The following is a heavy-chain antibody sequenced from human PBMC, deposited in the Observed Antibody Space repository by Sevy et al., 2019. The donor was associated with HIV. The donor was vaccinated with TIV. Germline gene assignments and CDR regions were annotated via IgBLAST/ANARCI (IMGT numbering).Heavy chain of an antibody. CDR1: GYTYTSHD. CDR2: MNPNSGNT. V-gene: IGHV1-8*01. CDR3: ARDTYYYDSSGYFIFDS. J-gene: IGHJ4*02. Sequence: GESLKISCKASGYTYTSHDINWVRQATGQGLEWMGWMNPNSGNTGYAQKFQGRVTMTRNTSISTAYMELSSLRSEDTAVYYCARDTYYYDSSGYFIFDSWGQGTLVTVSS. D-gene: IGHD3-22*01.